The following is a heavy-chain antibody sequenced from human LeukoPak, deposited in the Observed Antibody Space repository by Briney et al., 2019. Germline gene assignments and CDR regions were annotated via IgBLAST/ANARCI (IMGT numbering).Heavy chain of an antibody. CDR1: GYTSTRYG. Sequence: ASVRVSCKASGYTSTRYGISEVRQATGQGLEWMGWISAYNGNTNYAQKLQGRVTMTTDTSTSTAYMELRSLRSDDTAVYYCAVCSSTSCYLIDYWGQGTLVTVSS. D-gene: IGHD2-2*01. CDR2: ISAYNGNT. J-gene: IGHJ4*02. V-gene: IGHV1-18*01. CDR3: AVCSSTSCYLIDY.